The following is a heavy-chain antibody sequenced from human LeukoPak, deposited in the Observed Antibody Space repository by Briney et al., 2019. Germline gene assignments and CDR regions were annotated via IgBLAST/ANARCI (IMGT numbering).Heavy chain of an antibody. V-gene: IGHV3-30*18. Sequence: QPGRSLRLSCAASGVTFSRYGRNWVRQAPGKGLEWVALISYDGSNEYYADSVKGRFTISRDNSKNTLYLQMNSLRAEDTAVYYCAKDRSVELVVVSTDAFDIWGQGTMVTVSS. D-gene: IGHD3-22*01. J-gene: IGHJ3*02. CDR1: GVTFSRYG. CDR3: AKDRSVELVVVSTDAFDI. CDR2: ISYDGSNE.